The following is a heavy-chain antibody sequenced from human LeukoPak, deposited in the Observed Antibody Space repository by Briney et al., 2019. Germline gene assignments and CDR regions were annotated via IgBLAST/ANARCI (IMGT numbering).Heavy chain of an antibody. D-gene: IGHD3-9*01. V-gene: IGHV3-48*03. CDR3: ARGPDYDILADYFDY. CDR2: ISSSGSTI. CDR1: GFTFSSYE. Sequence: GGSLRLSCAASGFTFSSYEMNWVRQAPGKGLEWVSYISSSGSTIYYADSVKGRFTISRDNSKNTLFLQMNSLRPEDTAVYYCARGPDYDILADYFDYWGQGTLVTVSS. J-gene: IGHJ4*02.